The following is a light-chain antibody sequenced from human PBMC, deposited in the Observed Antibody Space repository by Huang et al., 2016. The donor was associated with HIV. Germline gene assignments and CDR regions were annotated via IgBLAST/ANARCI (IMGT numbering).Light chain of an antibody. V-gene: IGKV1-NL1*01. J-gene: IGKJ5*01. CDR2: AAS. CDR1: QDIRSS. CDR3: QQYYTTPRDT. Sequence: DIQMTQSPSSLSASVGDRVTITCRASQDIRSSLAWYQQKPGKAPKLLLFAASRWESGVPSRFSGSGSGTDYTLTISSLQPEDFATDYCQQYYTTPRDTFGQGTRLAIK.